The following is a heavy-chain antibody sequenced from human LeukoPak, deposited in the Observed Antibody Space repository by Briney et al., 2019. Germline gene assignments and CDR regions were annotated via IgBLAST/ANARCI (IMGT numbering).Heavy chain of an antibody. CDR2: FDPEDGET. CDR3: AKDPVVVVTAIHSY. J-gene: IGHJ4*02. Sequence: EASVKVSCKVSGYTLTELSMHWVRQAPGKGLEWMGGFDPEDGETIYAQKFQGRVTMTEDTSTDTAYMELSSLRSEDTAVYYCAKDPVVVVTAIHSYWGQGTLVTVSS. CDR1: GYTLTELS. D-gene: IGHD2-21*02. V-gene: IGHV1-24*01.